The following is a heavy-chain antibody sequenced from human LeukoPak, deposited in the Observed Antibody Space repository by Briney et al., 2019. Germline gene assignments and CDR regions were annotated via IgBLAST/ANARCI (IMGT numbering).Heavy chain of an antibody. CDR3: TTWGVVAGITHDY. V-gene: IGHV3-15*01. Sequence: GGSLRLPCAASGFTFSNAWMSWVRQAPGKGLEWVGRIKSKTDGGTTDYAAPVKGRFTISRDDSKNTLYLQMNSLKTEDTAVYYCTTWGVVAGITHDYWGQGTLVTVSS. CDR2: IKSKTDGGTT. CDR1: GFTFSNAW. J-gene: IGHJ4*02. D-gene: IGHD3-16*01.